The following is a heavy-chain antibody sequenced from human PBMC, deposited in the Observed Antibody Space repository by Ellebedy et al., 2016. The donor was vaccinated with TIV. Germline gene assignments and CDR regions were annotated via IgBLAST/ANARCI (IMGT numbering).Heavy chain of an antibody. CDR2: LSGGGGST. J-gene: IGHJ2*01. Sequence: GGSLRLXCTASGFTFSTYALSWVRQAPGKGLEWVSALSGGGGSTNYADSVKGRFTISRDNSKNTLYLQMNSLRAEDTAVYYCAKVAGGGYSGYDAWYFDLWGRGTLVTVSS. V-gene: IGHV3-23*01. CDR1: GFTFSTYA. CDR3: AKVAGGGYSGYDAWYFDL. D-gene: IGHD5-12*01.